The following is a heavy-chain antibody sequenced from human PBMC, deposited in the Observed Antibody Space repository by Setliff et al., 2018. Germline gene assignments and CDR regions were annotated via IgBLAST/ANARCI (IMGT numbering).Heavy chain of an antibody. CDR3: ARSTETFSGEDFYFFYYMDV. CDR2: IWYDGSNK. Sequence: PGGSLRLSCAASGFTFSSYWMSWVRQAPGKGLEWVAVIWYDGSNKYYADSVKGRFTISRDSSRNTVDLQMSSLRPEDTALYYCARSTETFSGEDFYFFYYMDVWGKGTTVTVSS. V-gene: IGHV3-33*08. CDR1: GFTFSSYW. J-gene: IGHJ6*03. D-gene: IGHD4-4*01.